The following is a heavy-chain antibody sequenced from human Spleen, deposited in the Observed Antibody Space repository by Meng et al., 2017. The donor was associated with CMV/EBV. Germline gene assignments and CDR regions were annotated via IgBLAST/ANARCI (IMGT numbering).Heavy chain of an antibody. D-gene: IGHD3-10*01. J-gene: IGHJ4*02. V-gene: IGHV4-4*02. CDR3: ARAGSGSEFDY. CDR1: GGSINSTHW. Sequence: LTCAVSGGSINSTHWWSWVRQPPGKGLEWIGEIYHSGNSNYNASLESRVTISVDKSKNQFSLKLNSVTAADTAVYYCARAGSGSEFDYWGQGTLVTVSS. CDR2: IYHSGNS.